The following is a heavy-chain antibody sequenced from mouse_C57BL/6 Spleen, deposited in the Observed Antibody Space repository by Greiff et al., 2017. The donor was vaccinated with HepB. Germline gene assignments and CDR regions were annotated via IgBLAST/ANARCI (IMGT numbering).Heavy chain of an antibody. CDR2: IHPNSGST. Sequence: VQLQQPGAELVKPGASVKLSCKASGYTFTSYWMHWVKQRPGQGLEWIGMIHPNSGSTNYNEKFKSKATLTVDKSSSTAYMQLSSLTSEDSAVYDCAKTGGYYAMDYWGQGTSVTVSS. V-gene: IGHV1-64*01. J-gene: IGHJ4*01. CDR1: GYTFTSYW. CDR3: AKTGGYYAMDY.